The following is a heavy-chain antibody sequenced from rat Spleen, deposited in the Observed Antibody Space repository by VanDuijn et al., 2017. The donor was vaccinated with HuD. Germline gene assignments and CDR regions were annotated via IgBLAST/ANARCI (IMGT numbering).Heavy chain of an antibody. D-gene: IGHD1-9*01. CDR1: GFTFSDYA. CDR2: ISSGGGGT. Sequence: EVQLVESGGGLVQPGRSLRLSCVGSGFTFSDYAMAWVRQAPKKGLEWVAYISSGGGGTYYPDSVQGRFTISRDNTKSTLYLQMDSLKSEDTASYYCVRHGYTRYYFDYWGQGVMVTVSS. J-gene: IGHJ2*01. CDR3: VRHGYTRYYFDY. V-gene: IGHV5S23*01.